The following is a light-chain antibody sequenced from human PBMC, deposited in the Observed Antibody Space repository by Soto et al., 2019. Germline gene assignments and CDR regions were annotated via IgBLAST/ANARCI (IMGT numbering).Light chain of an antibody. J-gene: IGKJ1*01. V-gene: IGKV3-15*01. CDR2: GAS. CDR3: QHYNNGPR. CDR1: QTINNN. Sequence: ETVMTRSPATLSVSPGEGATLSCRASQTINNNLAWYQQKPGQAPRLLIYGASRRATGVPARFSGSGSGTEFTLTISSLQSEDFAVYYCQHYNNGPRFGQGTKVDI.